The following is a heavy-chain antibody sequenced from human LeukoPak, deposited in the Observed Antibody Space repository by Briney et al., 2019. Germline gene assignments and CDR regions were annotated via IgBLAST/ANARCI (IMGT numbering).Heavy chain of an antibody. Sequence: GGSLRLSCAASGFTFSNYGLSWVRQVPGKGLEWVSAISSNSLFKYYVDSLKGRFTISRDNAKNSLFLQIDSLRVDDTATYYCARGNSAATPLDYWGQGTLVTVSS. CDR2: ISSNSLFK. V-gene: IGHV3-21*01. CDR1: GFTFSNYG. J-gene: IGHJ4*02. D-gene: IGHD4-23*01. CDR3: ARGNSAATPLDY.